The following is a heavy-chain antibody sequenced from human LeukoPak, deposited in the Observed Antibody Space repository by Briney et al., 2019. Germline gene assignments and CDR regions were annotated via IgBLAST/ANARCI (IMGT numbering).Heavy chain of an antibody. Sequence: GGSLRLSCAASGFTFSSYWMSWVRQAPGKGLEWVANIKQGGSEKCYVDSVKGRFTISRDNAKNSLHLQMNSLRAEDTAVYYCARADYDYLWGSYRQYYFDYWGQGTLVTVSS. J-gene: IGHJ4*02. CDR2: IKQGGSEK. D-gene: IGHD3-16*02. V-gene: IGHV3-7*01. CDR1: GFTFSSYW. CDR3: ARADYDYLWGSYRQYYFDY.